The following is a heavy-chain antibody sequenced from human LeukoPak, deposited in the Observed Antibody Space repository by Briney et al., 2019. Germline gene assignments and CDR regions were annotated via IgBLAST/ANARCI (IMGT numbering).Heavy chain of an antibody. Sequence: GGSLRLSCAASGFTFSNYGMHWVRQAPGKGLEWVAVISYDGSNKYYADSVKGRFTISRDNSKNTLYLQMNGLRAEDTAVYYCAKGNPLRFVEWFDYWGQGTLVTVSS. V-gene: IGHV3-30*18. J-gene: IGHJ5*01. CDR2: ISYDGSNK. CDR1: GFTFSNYG. CDR3: AKGNPLRFVEWFDY. D-gene: IGHD3-3*01.